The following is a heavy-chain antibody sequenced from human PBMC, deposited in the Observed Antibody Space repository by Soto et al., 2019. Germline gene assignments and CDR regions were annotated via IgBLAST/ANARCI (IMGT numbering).Heavy chain of an antibody. D-gene: IGHD3-3*01. CDR2: ISAYNGNT. CDR1: GYTFTSYG. V-gene: IGHV1-18*01. CDR3: ARDVRFLEWLFGRYHMDV. Sequence: GASVKVSCKDSGYTFTSYGISWVRQAPGRGLEWMGWISAYNGNTNYAQKLQGRVTMTTDTSTSTAYMELRSLRSDDTAVYYCARDVRFLEWLFGRYHMDVWGKGTSDTGSS. J-gene: IGHJ6*03.